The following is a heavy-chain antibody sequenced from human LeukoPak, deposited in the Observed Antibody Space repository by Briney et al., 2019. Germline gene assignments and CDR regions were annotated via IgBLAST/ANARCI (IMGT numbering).Heavy chain of an antibody. CDR1: GYTFTSYG. V-gene: IGHV1-18*01. D-gene: IGHD5/OR15-5a*01. CDR3: AESVSPTWSYYYYGMDV. J-gene: IGHJ6*02. CDR2: ISAYNGNT. Sequence: GASVKVSCKASGYTFTSYGISWVRQAPGQGLEWMGWISAYNGNTNYAQKLQGRVTMTTDTSTSTAYMELRSLRSDDTAVYYCAESVSPTWSYYYYGMDVWGQGTTVTVSS.